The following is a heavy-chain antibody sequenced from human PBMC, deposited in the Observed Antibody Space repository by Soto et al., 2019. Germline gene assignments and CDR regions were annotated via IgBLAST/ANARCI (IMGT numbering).Heavy chain of an antibody. V-gene: IGHV3-23*01. CDR2: ISGSGGTT. CDR1: GITFSSYT. Sequence: EVQLLESGGGLVQPGESLRLSCAASGITFSSYTMTWVRQAPGKGLEWVSSISGSGGTTYYTDSVKGRFTISRDNSKNTLELQMNRLRAEDTDIYYCAKGPNSSSSSSCGMDVWGQGTTVTVSS. CDR3: AKGPNSSSSSSCGMDV. D-gene: IGHD6-6*01. J-gene: IGHJ6*02.